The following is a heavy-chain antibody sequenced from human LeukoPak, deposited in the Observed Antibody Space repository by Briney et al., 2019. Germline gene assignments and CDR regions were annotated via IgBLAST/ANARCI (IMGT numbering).Heavy chain of an antibody. CDR2: IYHSGST. V-gene: IGHV4-30-2*01. CDR3: ARWGDSLDY. Sequence: SQTLSLTCAVSGGSISSGGYSWSWIRQPPGKGLEWIGYIYHSGSTYYNPSLKSRVTISVDRSKNQFSLKLSSVTAADTAVHYCARWGDSLDYWGQGTLVTVSS. J-gene: IGHJ4*02. D-gene: IGHD3-10*01. CDR1: GGSISSGGYS.